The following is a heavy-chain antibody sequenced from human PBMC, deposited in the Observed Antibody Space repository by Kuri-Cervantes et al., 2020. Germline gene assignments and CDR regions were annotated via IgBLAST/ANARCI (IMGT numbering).Heavy chain of an antibody. V-gene: IGHV4-61*02. J-gene: IGHJ5*02. CDR3: ARERYRGWFDP. Sequence: SETLSLTCTVSGGSISSGSYYWSWIRQPAGKGLEWIGRIYTSGSTNYNPSLKSRVTISVDTSKNQFSLKLSSVTAADTAVYYCARERYRGWFDPWGQGTRVTVSS. CDR1: GGSISSGSYY. CDR2: IYTSGST. D-gene: IGHD1-26*01.